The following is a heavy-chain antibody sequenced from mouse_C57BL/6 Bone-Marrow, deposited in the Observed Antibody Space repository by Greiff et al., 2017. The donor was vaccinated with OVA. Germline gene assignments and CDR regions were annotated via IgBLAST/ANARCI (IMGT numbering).Heavy chain of an antibody. D-gene: IGHD1-1*01. CDR3: AREGSSPSDY. Sequence: EVQLMESGGGLVKPGGSLKLSCAASGFTFSDYGMHWVRQAPEKGLEWVAYISSGSSTIYYAATVKGRFTISRDNAKNTLFLQMTSLRSEDTAMYYCAREGSSPSDYWGQGTTLTVSS. J-gene: IGHJ2*01. V-gene: IGHV5-17*01. CDR1: GFTFSDYG. CDR2: ISSGSSTI.